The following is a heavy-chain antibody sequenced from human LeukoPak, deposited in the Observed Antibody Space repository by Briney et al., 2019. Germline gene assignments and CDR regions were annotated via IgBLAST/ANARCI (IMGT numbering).Heavy chain of an antibody. CDR2: IIGRGTST. J-gene: IGHJ4*02. CDR1: GFTFTNYG. CDR3: AKVYYDSSGYYPLIDY. Sequence: PGGTLRLSCVASGFTFTNYGMAWVRQIPGKGLEWVSAIIGRGTSTYYADSVKGRFTISRDNSKNTLYLQMNSLRAEDTAVYYCAKVYYDSSGYYPLIDYWGQGTLVTVSS. V-gene: IGHV3-23*01. D-gene: IGHD3-22*01.